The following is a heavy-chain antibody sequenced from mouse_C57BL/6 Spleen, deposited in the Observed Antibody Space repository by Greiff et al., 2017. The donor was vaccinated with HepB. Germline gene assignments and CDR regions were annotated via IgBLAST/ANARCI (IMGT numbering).Heavy chain of an antibody. Sequence: EVKLVESEGGLVQPGSSMKLSCTASGFTFSDYYMAWVRQVPEKGLEWVANINYDGSSTYYLDSLKSRFIISRDNAKNILYLQMRSLKSEDTATYYCARDLGRYFDVWGTGTTVTVSS. D-gene: IGHD4-1*01. V-gene: IGHV5-16*01. CDR3: ARDLGRYFDV. CDR2: INYDGSST. CDR1: GFTFSDYY. J-gene: IGHJ1*03.